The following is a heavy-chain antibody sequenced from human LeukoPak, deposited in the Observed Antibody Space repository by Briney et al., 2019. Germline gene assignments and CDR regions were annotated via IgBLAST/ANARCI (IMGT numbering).Heavy chain of an antibody. CDR3: ARDGSAVAAPGYYGMDV. CDR1: GFTFSSYA. D-gene: IGHD6-19*01. V-gene: IGHV3-64*01. CDR2: ISSNGGST. Sequence: GGSLRLSCAASGFTFSSYAMHWVRQAPGKGLEYVSAISSNGGSTYYANSAKGRFTISRDNSKNTLYLQMGSLRAEDVAVYYCARDGSAVAAPGYYGMDVWGQGTTVTVSS. J-gene: IGHJ6*02.